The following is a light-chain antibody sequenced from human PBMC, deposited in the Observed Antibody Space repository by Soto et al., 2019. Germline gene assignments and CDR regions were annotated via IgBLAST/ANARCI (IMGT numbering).Light chain of an antibody. Sequence: LTQPASVSGSPGQSITISCTGTTSDVGSYNYVSWYQQYPGKAPKLVIYDVSTRPSGVSDRFSGSKSGNTASLTISGLRAEDEADYYCGSYTTSSNYVFGTGTKVTVL. J-gene: IGLJ1*01. CDR1: TSDVGSYNY. CDR3: GSYTTSSNYV. CDR2: DVS. V-gene: IGLV2-14*03.